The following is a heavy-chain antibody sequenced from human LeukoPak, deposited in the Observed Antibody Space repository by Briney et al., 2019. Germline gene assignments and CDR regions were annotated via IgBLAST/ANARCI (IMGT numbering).Heavy chain of an antibody. CDR2: IQNDGNNK. D-gene: IGHD6-6*01. CDR3: ARDWGTSSLYLVN. Sequence: PGGSLRLSCGASGFTFSSNGMHWVRQAPGKGLEWVAFIQNDGNNKKYADSVKGRFTISRDNSKNTLYLQMNSLTAEDTAVYYCARDWGTSSLYLVNWGQGTLVTVSS. J-gene: IGHJ4*02. V-gene: IGHV3-30*02. CDR1: GFTFSSNG.